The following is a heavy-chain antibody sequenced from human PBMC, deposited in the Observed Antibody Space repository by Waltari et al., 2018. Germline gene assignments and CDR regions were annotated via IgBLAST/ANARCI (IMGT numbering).Heavy chain of an antibody. V-gene: IGHV1-46*01. D-gene: IGHD3-16*01. CDR2: INPSGGST. CDR1: GYTFTSYQ. CDR3: ASPEITRGYPAH. J-gene: IGHJ4*02. Sequence: QMQLVQSGAEVKKPGASVKVSCKASGYTFTSYQMHWVRQAPGQGLEWIGMINPSGGSTSYAQKFQDRVTMTRDMSTSTVYMELNSLRSEDTAVYYCASPEITRGYPAHWGQGTLVTVSS.